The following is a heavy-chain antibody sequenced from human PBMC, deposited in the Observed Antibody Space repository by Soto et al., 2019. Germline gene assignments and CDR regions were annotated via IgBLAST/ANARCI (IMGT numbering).Heavy chain of an antibody. CDR2: IYYSGST. D-gene: IGHD3-3*01. V-gene: IGHV4-59*01. Sequence: PSETLSLTCTVSGGSISSYYWSWIRQPPGKGLEWIGYIYYSGSTNYNPSLKSRVTISVDTSKNQFSLKLSSVTAADTAVYYCARGPSLKAVRFLEWLLPYGMDVWGQGTTVTAP. CDR1: GGSISSYY. CDR3: ARGPSLKAVRFLEWLLPYGMDV. J-gene: IGHJ6*02.